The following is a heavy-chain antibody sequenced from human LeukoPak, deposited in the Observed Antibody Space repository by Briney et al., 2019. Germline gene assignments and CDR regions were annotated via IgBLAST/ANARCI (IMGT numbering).Heavy chain of an antibody. CDR1: GFTFSSYA. V-gene: IGHV3-23*01. CDR3: AKDRRDSSGYYYSRFDY. D-gene: IGHD3-22*01. Sequence: GGSLRLSCAASGFTFSSYAMSWVRQAPGKGLEWVSAISGSGGSTYYADSVKGRFTISRDNSKNTLYLQINSLRAEDTAVYYCAKDRRDSSGYYYSRFDYWGQGTLVTVSS. J-gene: IGHJ4*02. CDR2: ISGSGGST.